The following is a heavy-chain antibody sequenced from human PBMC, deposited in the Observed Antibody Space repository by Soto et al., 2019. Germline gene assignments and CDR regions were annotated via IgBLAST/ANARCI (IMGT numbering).Heavy chain of an antibody. CDR1: GFTFGSYA. CDR2: ISGSATTT. D-gene: IGHD3-16*02. CDR3: AKGALFGGVIVVYYFDY. J-gene: IGHJ4*02. V-gene: IGHV3-23*01. Sequence: GGSLRLSCVASGFTFGSYAMSWVRQAPGKGLEWVSAISGSATTTYYADSVKGRFTISRDNSKNTVYLQMNSLRAEDTAQYYCAKGALFGGVIVVYYFDYWGQGTLVTVSS.